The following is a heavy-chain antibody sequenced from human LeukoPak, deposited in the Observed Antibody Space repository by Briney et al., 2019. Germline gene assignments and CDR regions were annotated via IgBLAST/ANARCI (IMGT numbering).Heavy chain of an antibody. CDR3: ARMVDYYGSGSYYIDY. CDR1: SGSISSTNW. V-gene: IGHV4-4*02. CDR2: TCHSGNT. D-gene: IGHD3-10*01. Sequence: SETPSLTCAVSSGSISSTNWWSWVRQPPGKGLEWIGETCHSGNTDYNPSLKSRVTISVDKSKNQFSLKLSSVTAADTAVYYCARMVDYYGSGSYYIDYWGQGTLVTVSS. J-gene: IGHJ4*02.